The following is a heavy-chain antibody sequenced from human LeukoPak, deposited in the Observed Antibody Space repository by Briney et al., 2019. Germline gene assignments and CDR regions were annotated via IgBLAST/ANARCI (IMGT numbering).Heavy chain of an antibody. Sequence: GGSLRVSCTASGFTFSSHAMSWVRQAPGKGLEWVSVISGSDGTTYYADSVKGRFTISRDNSKNTLFLQMSSLRAEDTAVYYCARRYRSGGSCHGYGMDVWGQGTTVTVSS. V-gene: IGHV3-23*01. CDR3: ARRYRSGGSCHGYGMDV. D-gene: IGHD2-15*01. J-gene: IGHJ6*02. CDR1: GFTFSSHA. CDR2: ISGSDGTT.